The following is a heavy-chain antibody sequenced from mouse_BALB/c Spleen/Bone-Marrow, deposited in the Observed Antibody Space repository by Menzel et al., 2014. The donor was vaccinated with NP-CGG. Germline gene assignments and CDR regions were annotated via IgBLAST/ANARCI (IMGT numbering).Heavy chain of an antibody. Sequence: VKLMESGTELMKPGASVKISCKATGYTFSSYWIDWVNQRPGHGLEWIGEILPGSGSTNYNERFKGKATFTADTSSNTAYMQLSSLTSEDSAVYYCARRGHGFAWFAYWGQGTLVTVSA. D-gene: IGHD1-2*01. CDR2: ILPGSGST. V-gene: IGHV1-9*01. J-gene: IGHJ3*01. CDR1: GYTFSSYW. CDR3: ARRGHGFAWFAY.